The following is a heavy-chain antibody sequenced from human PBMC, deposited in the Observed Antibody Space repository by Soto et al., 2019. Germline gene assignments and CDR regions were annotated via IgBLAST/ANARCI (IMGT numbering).Heavy chain of an antibody. CDR2: IYPADSDT. J-gene: IGHJ6*02. Sequence: GESLKISCQGSGYSFTNYWVGWVRQMPGKGLEWMGIIYPADSDTRYSPYFQGQVTISADKSISTAYLQWSSLKASDTAMYYCARLVDSGYDPSSTYYYYYYGMDVWGQGTTVTVSS. D-gene: IGHD5-12*01. CDR3: ARLVDSGYDPSSTYYYYYYGMDV. V-gene: IGHV5-51*01. CDR1: GYSFTNYW.